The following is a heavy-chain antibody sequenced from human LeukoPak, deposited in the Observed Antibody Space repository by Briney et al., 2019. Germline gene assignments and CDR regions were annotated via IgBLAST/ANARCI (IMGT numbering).Heavy chain of an antibody. CDR3: ARDPYSGAYGDTYYYYMDV. V-gene: IGHV3-21*01. Sequence: GGSLRLSCAASGFTFSSYGMSWVRQTPGKGLEWISSITTSSSYTFYADSVKGRFTISRDNARNSLYLQMNSLTAEDTAVYYCARDPYSGAYGDTYYYYMDVWGKGTTVTISS. CDR1: GFTFSSYG. J-gene: IGHJ6*03. D-gene: IGHD1-26*01. CDR2: ITTSSSYT.